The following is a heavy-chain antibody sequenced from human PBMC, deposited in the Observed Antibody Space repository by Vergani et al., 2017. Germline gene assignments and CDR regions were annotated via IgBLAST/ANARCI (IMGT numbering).Heavy chain of an antibody. J-gene: IGHJ4*02. CDR1: GFTFSSYA. D-gene: IGHD3-22*01. CDR2: ISGSGGST. Sequence: EVQLLESGGGLVQPGGSLRLSCAASGFTFSSYAMSWVRQAPGKGLEWVSAISGSGGSTYYADSVKGRFTISRDNSKNTLYLQMNSLRAEDTAVYYCAKVTRYYYDSSGYLVWGQGTLVTVCS. V-gene: IGHV3-23*01. CDR3: AKVTRYYYDSSGYLV.